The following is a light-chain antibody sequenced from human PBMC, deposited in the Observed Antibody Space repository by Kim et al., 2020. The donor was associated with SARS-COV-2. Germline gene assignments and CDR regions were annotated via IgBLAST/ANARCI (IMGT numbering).Light chain of an antibody. Sequence: EIVLTQSPATLSLSPGERATLSCRASQSVSSYLAWYQQKPGQAPRLLIYDASNRATGIPARFSGSGSGTDFTLTISSLEPEDFAVYYCQQRRNWPPYTSGQGTKLEI. CDR2: DAS. V-gene: IGKV3-11*01. CDR1: QSVSSY. CDR3: QQRRNWPPYT. J-gene: IGKJ2*01.